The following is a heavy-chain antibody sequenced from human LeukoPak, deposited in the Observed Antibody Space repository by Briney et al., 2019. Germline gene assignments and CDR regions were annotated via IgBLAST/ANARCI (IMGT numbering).Heavy chain of an antibody. D-gene: IGHD1-26*01. CDR3: ARDRPIVGAMTAFDI. CDR1: GGSISSYY. V-gene: IGHV4-59*01. Sequence: SETLSLTCTVSGGSISSYYWSWIRQPPGKGLEWIGYIYYSGSTNYNPSLKSRDTISVDTSKNQFSLKLSSVTAADTAVYYCARDRPIVGAMTAFDIWGQGTMVTVSS. CDR2: IYYSGST. J-gene: IGHJ3*02.